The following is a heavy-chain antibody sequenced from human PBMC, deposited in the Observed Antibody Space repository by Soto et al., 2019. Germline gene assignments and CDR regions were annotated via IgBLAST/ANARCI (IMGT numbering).Heavy chain of an antibody. D-gene: IGHD6-6*01. Sequence: QITLKESGPTLVKPTQTLTLTCTFSGFSLNTRGVRVGWIRQPPVKALEWLAIISWDDDELFSPSLRSRLTITKVTARIRVAFTMPDMDRVDTATYYCAHRRYGSSSFYAWFDPWGQGTLVTVSS. CDR2: ISWDDDE. CDR1: GFSLNTRGVR. J-gene: IGHJ5*02. CDR3: AHRRYGSSSFYAWFDP. V-gene: IGHV2-5*02.